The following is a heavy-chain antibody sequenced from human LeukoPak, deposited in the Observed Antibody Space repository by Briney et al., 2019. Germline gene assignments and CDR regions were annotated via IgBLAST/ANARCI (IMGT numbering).Heavy chain of an antibody. Sequence: ASVKVSCKVSGYTLTELSMHWVRQAPGQGLEWMGIINPSGGSTSYAQKFQGRVTMTRDTSTSTVYMELSSLRSEDTAVYYCARVRGYYDFWSGSYVPHGGEYGMDVWGQGTTVTVSS. CDR1: GYTLTELS. CDR3: ARVRGYYDFWSGSYVPHGGEYGMDV. J-gene: IGHJ6*02. D-gene: IGHD3-3*01. V-gene: IGHV1-46*01. CDR2: INPSGGST.